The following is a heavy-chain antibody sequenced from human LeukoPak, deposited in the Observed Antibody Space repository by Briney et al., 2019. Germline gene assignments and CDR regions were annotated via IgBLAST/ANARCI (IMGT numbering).Heavy chain of an antibody. CDR2: IKEDGSAE. V-gene: IGHV3-7*01. J-gene: IGHJ4*02. CDR3: ARNTVSAAGDY. Sequence: GGSLRLSCAASGFSLSSSWMSWVRQAPGKGLEWVANIKEDGSAENYVGSVKGRFTISRDNAKNSLYLHMKSLRAEDTAVYYCARNTVSAAGDYWGQGTLVTVSS. CDR1: GFSLSSSW. D-gene: IGHD6-13*01.